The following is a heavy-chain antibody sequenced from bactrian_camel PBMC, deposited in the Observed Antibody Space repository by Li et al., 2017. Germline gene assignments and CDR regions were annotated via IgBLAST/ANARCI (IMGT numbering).Heavy chain of an antibody. V-gene: IGHV3-3*01. CDR3: AASASFILTPRYYRLESSDYPY. CDR2: ITGNGDAT. J-gene: IGHJ4*01. D-gene: IGHD3*01. Sequence: HVQLVESGGGPVQAGGSLRLSCVVSGYAYSDGYCMGWFRRAPGKDREEVAAITGNGDATKYADLVKGRFTISKDNAGNRLFLQMDNLKPEDTAMYICAASASFILTPRYYRLESSDYPYRGQGTQVTVS. CDR1: GYAYSDGYC.